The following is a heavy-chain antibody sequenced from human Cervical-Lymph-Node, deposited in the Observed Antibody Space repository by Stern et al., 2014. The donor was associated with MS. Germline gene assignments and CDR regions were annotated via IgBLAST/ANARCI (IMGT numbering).Heavy chain of an antibody. V-gene: IGHV1-8*01. J-gene: IGHJ4*02. CDR3: ARASDGY. CDR1: GYDFTHYD. CDR2: INPNNGNT. D-gene: IGHD5-24*01. Sequence: VQLVQSGAEVRKPGASVKVSCKTSGYDFTHYDISWVRQASGQGLEWMGRINPNNGNTDYAQKFQGRVTITRNTSISTAYMDLSSLRSDDTAVYYCARASDGYWGQGTLVTVSS.